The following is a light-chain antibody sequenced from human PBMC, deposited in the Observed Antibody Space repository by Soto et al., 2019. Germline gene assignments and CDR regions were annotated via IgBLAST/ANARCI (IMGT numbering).Light chain of an antibody. CDR2: GAS. J-gene: IGKJ1*01. Sequence: EIVMTQSPATLSVCPGERATLSCRASQSVSSNLAWYQQKPGEAPRLLIYGASTRATGIPARFSGSGAGPEFTLTISSLQSEDFVVYYCQQYNNWPPWTFGQGTKV. V-gene: IGKV3-15*01. CDR1: QSVSSN. CDR3: QQYNNWPPWT.